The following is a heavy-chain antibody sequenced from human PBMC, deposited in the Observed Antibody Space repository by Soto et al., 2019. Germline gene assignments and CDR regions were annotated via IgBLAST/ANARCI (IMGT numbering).Heavy chain of an antibody. CDR3: ARHGTMVRGSRSWFDP. J-gene: IGHJ5*02. Sequence: PSETLSLTCTVSGVSISSYYWSWIRQPPGKGLEWIGYIYYSGSTNYNPSLKSRVTISVDTSKNQFSLKLSSVTAADTAVYYCARHGTMVRGSRSWFDPWGQGTLVTVSS. CDR1: GVSISSYY. D-gene: IGHD3-10*01. CDR2: IYYSGST. V-gene: IGHV4-59*08.